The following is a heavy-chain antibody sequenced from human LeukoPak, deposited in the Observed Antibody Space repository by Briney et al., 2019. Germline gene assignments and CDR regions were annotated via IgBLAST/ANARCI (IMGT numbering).Heavy chain of an antibody. Sequence: GSLRLSCAASGFTVSSKYMSWVRQAPGKGLEWVSVIYSGGSTYYADSVKGRFTISRDNSKNTLYLQMNSLRAEDTAVYYCAKGLRSGYSYGAYIDYWGQGTLVTVSS. V-gene: IGHV3-53*05. D-gene: IGHD5-18*01. CDR1: GFTVSSKY. CDR3: AKGLRSGYSYGAYIDY. CDR2: IYSGGST. J-gene: IGHJ4*02.